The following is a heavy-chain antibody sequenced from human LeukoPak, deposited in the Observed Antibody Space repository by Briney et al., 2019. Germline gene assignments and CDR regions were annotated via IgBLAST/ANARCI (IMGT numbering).Heavy chain of an antibody. V-gene: IGHV4-39*07. Sequence: SETLSLTCTVSGGSISSSSYYWGWIRQPPGKGLEWIGSMYSSGSTYYNPSLKSRVTISVDTSKNQFSLKLSSVTAADTAVYYCARGDDSSGYYHLPFDYWGQGTLVTVSS. CDR3: ARGDDSSGYYHLPFDY. D-gene: IGHD3-22*01. J-gene: IGHJ4*02. CDR2: MYSSGST. CDR1: GGSISSSSYY.